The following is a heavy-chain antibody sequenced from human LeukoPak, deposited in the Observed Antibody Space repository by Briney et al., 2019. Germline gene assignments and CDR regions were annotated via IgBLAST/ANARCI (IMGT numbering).Heavy chain of an antibody. J-gene: IGHJ3*02. D-gene: IGHD5-18*01. CDR1: GFIFSRFG. V-gene: IGHV3-30*02. CDR3: AKDLGVDTGMGDASHI. CDR2: IRSDGSKE. Sequence: PGGSLRLSCVASGFIFSRFGMQCVRQAPGKGLEWVTFIRSDGSKEYYADSVKGRFTISKENSKNTVYLQRNSLRAEDTAVYYCAKDLGVDTGMGDASHIWGQGTMVTVSS.